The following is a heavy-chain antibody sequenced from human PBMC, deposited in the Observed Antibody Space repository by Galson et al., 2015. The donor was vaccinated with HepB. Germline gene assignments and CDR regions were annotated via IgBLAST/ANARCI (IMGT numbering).Heavy chain of an antibody. J-gene: IGHJ3*02. CDR2: IKQDGSEK. V-gene: IGHV3-7*03. Sequence: SLRLSCAASGFTFSSYWMSWVRQAPGKGLEWVANIKQDGSEKYYVDSVKGRFTISRDNAKNSLYLQMNSLRAEDTAVYYCARPGSRGYDVNAFDIWGQGTMVTVSS. CDR3: ARPGSRGYDVNAFDI. CDR1: GFTFSSYW. D-gene: IGHD5-12*01.